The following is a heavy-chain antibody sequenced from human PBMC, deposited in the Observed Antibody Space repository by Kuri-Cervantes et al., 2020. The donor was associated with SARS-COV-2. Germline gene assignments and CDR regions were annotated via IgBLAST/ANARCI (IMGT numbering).Heavy chain of an antibody. Sequence: SGSLSLSCAVYGGSFNNYYWNWIRQPPGKGLEWMGEINHSGSTNHNPSLKSRGIITADTYKNQISLNMKSVTAADTAVYYCARGLVAVVPSSALGLGPHYCSDLKDVWGHGTTVTVSS. J-gene: IGHJ6*02. D-gene: IGHD2-2*01. CDR1: GGSFNNYY. V-gene: IGHV4-34*01. CDR3: ARGLVAVVPSSALGLGPHYCSDLKDV. CDR2: INHSGST.